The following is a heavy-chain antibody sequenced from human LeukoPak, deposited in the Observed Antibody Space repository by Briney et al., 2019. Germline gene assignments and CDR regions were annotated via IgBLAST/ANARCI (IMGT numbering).Heavy chain of an antibody. CDR1: GFTFNNYA. CDR3: AKRQGFYFDS. V-gene: IGHV3-23*01. J-gene: IGHJ4*02. Sequence: GGYLRLSCAASGFTFNNYAMNWVRQVPGKGLQWVSYISSTGNTTYYADSVKGRFTISRDNSKSTLYLQMSSLRAEDTAVYHCAKRQGFYFDSWGQGTLVTVSS. CDR2: ISSTGNTT.